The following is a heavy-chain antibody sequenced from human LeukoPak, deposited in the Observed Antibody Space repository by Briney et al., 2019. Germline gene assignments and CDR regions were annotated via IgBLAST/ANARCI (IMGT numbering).Heavy chain of an antibody. J-gene: IGHJ4*02. Sequence: SETLSLTCAVYGGSLSGYYWSWIRQPPGKGLEWIGEINHSGSTNYNPSLKSRVTISVDTSKNQFSLKLSSVTAADTAVYYCARGIVGATDYFDYWGQGTLVTVSS. CDR1: GGSLSGYY. CDR2: INHSGST. V-gene: IGHV4-34*01. D-gene: IGHD1-26*01. CDR3: ARGIVGATDYFDY.